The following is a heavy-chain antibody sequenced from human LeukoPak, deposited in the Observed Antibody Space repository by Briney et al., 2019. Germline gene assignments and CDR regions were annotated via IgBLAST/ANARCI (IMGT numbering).Heavy chain of an antibody. D-gene: IGHD2-2*01. V-gene: IGHV1-2*02. J-gene: IGHJ4*02. CDR2: INPNDGDT. CDR1: GYTFTDYC. Sequence: ASVKVSCKASGYTFTDYCMHWVRQAPGQGFEWMGWINPNDGDTNYAQKFQGRVTMTRDTSISTAHMEVSRLRSDDTAVYYCARANFLYCSSTTCLFDYWGQGTLVTVSS. CDR3: ARANFLYCSSTTCLFDY.